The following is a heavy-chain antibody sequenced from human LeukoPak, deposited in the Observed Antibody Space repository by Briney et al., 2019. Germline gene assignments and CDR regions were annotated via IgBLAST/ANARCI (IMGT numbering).Heavy chain of an antibody. V-gene: IGHV1-69*13. D-gene: IGHD2-8*01. CDR2: IIPIFGTA. CDR1: GCTFSSYA. J-gene: IGHJ5*02. Sequence: SVKVSCKASGCTFSSYAISWVRQAPGQGLEWMGGIIPIFGTANYAQKFQGRVTITADESTSTAYMELSSLRSEDTAVYYCAVCGPGWGLPVDPWGQGTLVTVSS. CDR3: AVCGPGWGLPVDP.